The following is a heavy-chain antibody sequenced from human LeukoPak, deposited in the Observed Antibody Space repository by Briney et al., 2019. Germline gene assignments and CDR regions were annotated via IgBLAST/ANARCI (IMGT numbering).Heavy chain of an antibody. V-gene: IGHV3-74*01. J-gene: IGHJ6*02. Sequence: PGGSLRLSCAASGFTFSSYWMHWVRQAPGKGLVWVSRINTDGSSTSYADSVKGRFTISRDNAKNSLYLQMNSLRAEDTAVYYCTRVNTYYYNTYYYYGMDVWGQGTTVTVSS. CDR1: GFTFSSYW. D-gene: IGHD3-22*01. CDR3: TRVNTYYYNTYYYYGMDV. CDR2: INTDGSST.